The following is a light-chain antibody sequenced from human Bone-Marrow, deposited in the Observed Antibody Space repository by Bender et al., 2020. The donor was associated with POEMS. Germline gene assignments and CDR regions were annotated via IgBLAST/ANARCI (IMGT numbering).Light chain of an antibody. CDR3: SSYTRYRTIV. CDR1: SSDVGGYDY. CDR2: DVS. V-gene: IGLV2-14*01. Sequence: QSALTQPASVSGSPGQSITISCTGTSSDVGGYDYVSWYQQYPGKAPKLMIFDVSNRPSGVSNRFSGSKSGNTASLTISGLQAEDEADYYCSSYTRYRTIVFGTGTKVTVL. J-gene: IGLJ1*01.